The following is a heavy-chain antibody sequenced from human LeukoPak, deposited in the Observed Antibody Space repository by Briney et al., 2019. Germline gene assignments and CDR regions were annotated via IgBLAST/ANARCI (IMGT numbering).Heavy chain of an antibody. CDR3: ARLGTVGATLSGFDY. CDR2: IYYSGST. CDR1: GGSISSYY. V-gene: IGHV4-59*08. Sequence: SETLSLTCTVSGGSISSYYWSWIRQPPGKGLEWIGYIYYSGSTNYNPSPRSRVTISVDTSKNQFSLKLSSVTAADTAVYYCARLGTVGATLSGFDYWGQGTLVTVSS. J-gene: IGHJ4*02. D-gene: IGHD1-26*01.